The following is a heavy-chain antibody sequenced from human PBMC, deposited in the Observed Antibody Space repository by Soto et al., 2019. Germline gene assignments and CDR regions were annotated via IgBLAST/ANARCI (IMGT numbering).Heavy chain of an antibody. D-gene: IGHD6-6*01. Sequence: GAPVKVSCKAPGGTFSSYSISWVRRAPGQGLEWMGGIIPIFGTANYAQKFQGRVTITADESTSTAYMELSSLRSEDTAVYYCAIEYSSSPPYYPIGYWGQGTLVTVSS. V-gene: IGHV1-69*13. J-gene: IGHJ4*02. CDR1: GGTFSSYS. CDR3: AIEYSSSPPYYPIGY. CDR2: IIPIFGTA.